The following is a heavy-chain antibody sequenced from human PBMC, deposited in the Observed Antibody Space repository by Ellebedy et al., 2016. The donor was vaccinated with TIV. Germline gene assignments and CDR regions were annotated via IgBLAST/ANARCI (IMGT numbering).Heavy chain of an antibody. V-gene: IGHV1-69*13. CDR1: GGTFSSYD. CDR3: AREGWELEFDY. J-gene: IGHJ4*02. D-gene: IGHD1-7*01. Sequence: ASVKVSCKASGGTFSSYDVTWVRQAPGQGLEWMGGIVTIFGTTHYAQNFQDRVTITADESTSTVYLELSSLRSEDTAVYYCAREGWELEFDYWGPGTLVTVSS. CDR2: IVTIFGTT.